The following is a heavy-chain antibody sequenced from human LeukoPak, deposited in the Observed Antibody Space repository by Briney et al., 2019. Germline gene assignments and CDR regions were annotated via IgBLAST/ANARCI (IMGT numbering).Heavy chain of an antibody. V-gene: IGHV1-18*04. D-gene: IGHD3-10*01. J-gene: IGHJ4*02. CDR2: IGAYNGNT. CDR1: GYTFTDYY. Sequence: ASVKVSCKASGYTFTDYYMHWVRQAPGQGLEWMGWIGAYNGNTNYAQKLQGRVTMTTDTSTSTAYMELRSLRSDDTAVYYCALTWESGSADYWGQGTLVTVSS. CDR3: ALTWESGSADY.